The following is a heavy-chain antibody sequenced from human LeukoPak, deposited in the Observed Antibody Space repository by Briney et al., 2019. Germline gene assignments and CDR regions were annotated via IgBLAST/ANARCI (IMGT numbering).Heavy chain of an antibody. V-gene: IGHV3-30*18. J-gene: IGHJ4*02. D-gene: IGHD6-19*01. Sequence: GGSLRLSCAASGFTFSSYGMHWVRQAPGKGLGWVAVISYDGSNKYYADSVKGRFTISRDNSKNTLYLQMNSLRAEDTAVYYCAKGGGEQWPSPRDYWGQGTLVTVSS. CDR3: AKGGGEQWPSPRDY. CDR1: GFTFSSYG. CDR2: ISYDGSNK.